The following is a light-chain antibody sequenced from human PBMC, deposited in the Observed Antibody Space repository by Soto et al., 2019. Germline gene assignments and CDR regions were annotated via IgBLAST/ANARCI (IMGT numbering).Light chain of an antibody. CDR2: DTS. CDR3: LLSYSDSRPV. Sequence: QAVVTQEPSLTVSPGGTVTLTCGSSTGAVTSGHYPYWFQQKPGQAPRTLIYDTSNNHSWTPARFSGSLLGGKAALTLSGAQPEDEAEYYCLLSYSDSRPVFGGGTKLTVL. V-gene: IGLV7-46*01. CDR1: TGAVTSGHY. J-gene: IGLJ2*01.